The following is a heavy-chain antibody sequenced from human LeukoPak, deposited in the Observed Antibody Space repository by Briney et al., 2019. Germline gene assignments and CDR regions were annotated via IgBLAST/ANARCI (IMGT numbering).Heavy chain of an antibody. CDR1: GGTFSSYA. CDR2: IIPILGIG. D-gene: IGHD3-22*01. V-gene: IGHV1-69*04. J-gene: IGHJ1*01. Sequence: GASVKVSCKASGGTFSSYAISWVRQAPGQGLEWMGRIIPILGIGNYAQKFQGRVTITADKSTSTAYMELSSLRSEDTAVYYCARGGTYYYDSSGYPREYFQHWGQGTLVTVSS. CDR3: ARGGTYYYDSSGYPREYFQH.